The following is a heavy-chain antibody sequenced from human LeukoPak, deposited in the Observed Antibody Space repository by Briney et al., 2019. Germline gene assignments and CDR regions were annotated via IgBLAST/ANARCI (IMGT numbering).Heavy chain of an antibody. CDR3: ATDNSYGSGSYYT. Sequence: NSSETLSLTCTVSGGSIRSYYWNWIRQPPGKGLEWIGYIYYSGNTNYTPSLKSRVTISVDTSKNQFSLKLSSVTAADTAVYYCATDNSYGSGSYYTWGQGTLVTVSS. CDR2: IYYSGNT. V-gene: IGHV4-59*01. CDR1: GGSIRSYY. J-gene: IGHJ4*02. D-gene: IGHD3-10*01.